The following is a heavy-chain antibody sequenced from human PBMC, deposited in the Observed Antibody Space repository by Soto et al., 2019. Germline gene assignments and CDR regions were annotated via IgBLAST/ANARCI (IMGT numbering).Heavy chain of an antibody. CDR2: IYYSGST. D-gene: IGHD2-21*01. V-gene: IGHV4-59*01. Sequence: PSETLSLTCTVSGCSISSYYWSWIRQPPGKGLEWIGYIYYSGSTNYNPSLKSRVTISVDTSKNQFSLKLSSVTAADTAVYYCARAKAGLWAFDIWGQGTMVTVS. J-gene: IGHJ3*02. CDR3: ARAKAGLWAFDI. CDR1: GCSISSYY.